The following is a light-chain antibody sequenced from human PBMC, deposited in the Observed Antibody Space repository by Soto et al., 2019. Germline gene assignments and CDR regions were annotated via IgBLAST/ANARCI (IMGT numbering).Light chain of an antibody. CDR1: QSISSY. J-gene: IGKJ1*01. V-gene: IGKV1-39*01. Sequence: DIQMTQSPSSLSASVVDRVTITGLASQSISSYLNWYQQKPWKAPKLLIYAASSLQSGVPSRFSGSGSGTDFTLTISSLQPEDFATYYCQQSYRTPRTFGQGTKVDIK. CDR2: AAS. CDR3: QQSYRTPRT.